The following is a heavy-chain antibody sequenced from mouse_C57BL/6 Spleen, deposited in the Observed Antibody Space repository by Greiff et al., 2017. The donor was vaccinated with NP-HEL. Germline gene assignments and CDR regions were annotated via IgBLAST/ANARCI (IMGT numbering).Heavy chain of an antibody. D-gene: IGHD1-1*01. CDR1: GFTFSDYY. J-gene: IGHJ1*03. CDR2: INYDGSST. Sequence: DVKLVESEGGLVQPGSSMKLSCTASGFTFSDYYMAWVRQVPEKGLEWVANINYDGSSTYYLDSLKSRFIISRDNAKNILYLQMSSLKSEDTATYYCARYGSSDWYFDVWGTGTTVTVSS. V-gene: IGHV5-16*01. CDR3: ARYGSSDWYFDV.